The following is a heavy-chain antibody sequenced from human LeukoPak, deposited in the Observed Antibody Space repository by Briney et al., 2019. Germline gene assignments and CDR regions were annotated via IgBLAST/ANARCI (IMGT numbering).Heavy chain of an antibody. V-gene: IGHV3-23*01. Sequence: PGGSLRLSCAASEFTFSNYGMSWVRQAPGKGLEWVSAISGSGGSTYFADSVKGRFTVSRDNSKNTLYLQMNSLRAEDTAVYYCAKRRGLELLYYYYMDVWGKGTAVTVSS. J-gene: IGHJ6*03. CDR1: EFTFSNYG. D-gene: IGHD1-7*01. CDR3: AKRRGLELLYYYYMDV. CDR2: ISGSGGST.